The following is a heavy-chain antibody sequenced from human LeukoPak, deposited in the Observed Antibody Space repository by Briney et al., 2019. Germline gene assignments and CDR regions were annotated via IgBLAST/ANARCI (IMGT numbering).Heavy chain of an antibody. J-gene: IGHJ6*02. CDR1: GFTFTTYW. Sequence: GGSLRLSCAASGFTFTTYWMHWVRQAPGKGLVWVSHINSDGSITSYADSVKGRFTIFRDNAKNTLYLQMNSLRAEDTAVYYCARDAVDTANAVWGQGTTVTVSS. D-gene: IGHD5-18*01. CDR2: INSDGSIT. V-gene: IGHV3-74*01. CDR3: ARDAVDTANAV.